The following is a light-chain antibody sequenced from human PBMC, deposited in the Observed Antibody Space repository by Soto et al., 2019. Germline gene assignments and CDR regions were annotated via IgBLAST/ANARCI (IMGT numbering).Light chain of an antibody. V-gene: IGLV2-11*01. Sequence: QSALTQPRSVSGSPGQSVTISCTGTTGDVGAYNFVSWYQHHPGKAPKLMIYDASKRPSGVPDRFSASKSGNTASLTISGLQAEDEADYYCSVWDDSLSAWVFGGGTKLTVL. CDR3: SVWDDSLSAWV. J-gene: IGLJ3*02. CDR2: DAS. CDR1: TGDVGAYNF.